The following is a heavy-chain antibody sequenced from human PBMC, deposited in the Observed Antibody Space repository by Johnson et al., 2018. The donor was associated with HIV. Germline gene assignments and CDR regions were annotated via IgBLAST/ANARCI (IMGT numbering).Heavy chain of an antibody. Sequence: VQLVESGGTLVQPGRSLRLSCSTSGFIFDDYAMHWVRQAPGKGLEWVAGINWNSGTIGYADSVKGRFTISRDNAKNSLYLQMNSLRAEDTAVYYCARVGANFDAFDIWGQGTMVTVSS. V-gene: IGHV3-9*01. J-gene: IGHJ3*02. CDR3: ARVGANFDAFDI. CDR1: GFIFDDYA. CDR2: INWNSGTI. D-gene: IGHD4/OR15-4a*01.